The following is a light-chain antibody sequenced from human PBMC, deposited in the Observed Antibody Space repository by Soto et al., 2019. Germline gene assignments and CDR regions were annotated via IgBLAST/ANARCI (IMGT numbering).Light chain of an antibody. CDR1: QGISNY. Sequence: DIQVTQSPSSLSASVGDRVTITCRASQGISNYLNWYQQKPGKAPNLLIYIASNLHSGVPSRFSGSASGTDFTLTISSLQPEDFATYYCQQSYSTPYTFGQGTKVDIK. CDR3: QQSYSTPYT. CDR2: IAS. J-gene: IGKJ2*01. V-gene: IGKV1-39*01.